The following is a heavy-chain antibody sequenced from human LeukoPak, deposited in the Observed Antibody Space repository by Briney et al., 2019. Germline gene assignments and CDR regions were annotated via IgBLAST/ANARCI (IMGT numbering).Heavy chain of an antibody. Sequence: PGKSLRLSCAGSGFTFSGYGMHWGRQAPGKGLEWVTGIAYDGSRKHYADSVKGRFTISRDNSRNTMDLQMNSLRVEDTAVYHCTRYDSSRFDPWGQGTLVIVSS. CDR1: GFTFSGYG. V-gene: IGHV3-30*03. D-gene: IGHD3-3*01. CDR2: IAYDGSRK. CDR3: TRYDSSRFDP. J-gene: IGHJ5*02.